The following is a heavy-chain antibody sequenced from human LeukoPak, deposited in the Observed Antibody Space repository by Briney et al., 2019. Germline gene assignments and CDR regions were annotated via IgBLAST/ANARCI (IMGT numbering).Heavy chain of an antibody. J-gene: IGHJ4*02. V-gene: IGHV3-30*03. CDR1: GFTFSSYG. Sequence: PGGSLRLSCAASGFTFSSYGMHWVRQAPGKGLEWVAVISYDGSNKYYADSVKGRFTISRDNSKNTLYLQMNSLRAEDTAVYYCARVAGTFEIDYWGQGTLVTVSS. CDR3: ARVAGTFEIDY. CDR2: ISYDGSNK. D-gene: IGHD6-19*01.